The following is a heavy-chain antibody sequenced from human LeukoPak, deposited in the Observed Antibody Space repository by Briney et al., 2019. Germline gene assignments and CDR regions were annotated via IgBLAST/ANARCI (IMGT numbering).Heavy chain of an antibody. D-gene: IGHD3-10*01. Sequence: ASVNVSCQAAAHTPTSYYMHWVRHPPEQLSEWKGINNPSGGSTSYAQKLQGRVTMTRDTSASTVYMELSSLRSEDTAVYYCARVGVRGGYFDYWGQGTLVTVSS. J-gene: IGHJ4*02. CDR1: AHTPTSYY. CDR3: ARVGVRGGYFDY. V-gene: IGHV1-46*01. CDR2: NNPSGGST.